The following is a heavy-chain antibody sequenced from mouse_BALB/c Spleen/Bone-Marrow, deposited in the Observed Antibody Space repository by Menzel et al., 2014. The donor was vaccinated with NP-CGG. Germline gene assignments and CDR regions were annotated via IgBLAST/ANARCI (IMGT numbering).Heavy chain of an antibody. Sequence: EVQGVESGGGVVQPGGSRKLSCAASGFNFSDYGMAWVRLAPGKGPEWVAFISNLAYSIYYADTVTGRFTISRENAKTTLYLEMSSLRFEDTAMYYCTRDRGYDGGYYFDYWGQGTTLTVSS. V-gene: IGHV5-15*02. D-gene: IGHD2-2*01. CDR1: GFNFSDYG. J-gene: IGHJ2*01. CDR2: ISNLAYSI. CDR3: TRDRGYDGGYYFDY.